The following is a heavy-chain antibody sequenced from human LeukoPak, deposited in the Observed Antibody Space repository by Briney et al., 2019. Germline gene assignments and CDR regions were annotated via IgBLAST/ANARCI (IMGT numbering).Heavy chain of an antibody. D-gene: IGHD3-9*01. CDR1: GGTFSSYA. CDR2: ININTGNP. V-gene: IGHV7-4-1*02. CDR3: ARGDWVA. J-gene: IGHJ4*02. Sequence: GASVKVSCKASGGTFSSYAISWVRQAPGQGLEWMGWININTGNPTYVQHFTGRSVFSLDTSVSTAYLQISSLKAEDTAVYYCARGDWVAWGQGTLVTVSS.